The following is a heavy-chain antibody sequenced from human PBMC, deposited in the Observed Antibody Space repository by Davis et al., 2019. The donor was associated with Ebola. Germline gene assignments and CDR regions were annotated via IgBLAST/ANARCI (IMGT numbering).Heavy chain of an antibody. Sequence: GGSLRLSCAASGFTFSSYSMNWVRQAPGKGLEWVSSISSSSSYIYYADSVKGRFTISRDNAKNSLYLQLNTLRDEDTAVYFCVSAGWDHWGQGTLVTVSS. CDR2: ISSSSSYI. CDR3: VSAGWDH. V-gene: IGHV3-21*06. J-gene: IGHJ4*02. CDR1: GFTFSSYS. D-gene: IGHD2-15*01.